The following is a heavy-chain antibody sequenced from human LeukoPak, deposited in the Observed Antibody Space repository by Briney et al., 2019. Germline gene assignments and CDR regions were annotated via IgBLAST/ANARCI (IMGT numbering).Heavy chain of an antibody. Sequence: PSETLSLTCTVSGASFSNDYWSWVRQAPGKGLEWIGYIYHNGRTNYNPSLKSRITMSIDTSQKQFSLKLISVTAADTAVYYCARASEGIGYFDTWGRGSLVTVSS. J-gene: IGHJ4*02. D-gene: IGHD3-16*01. CDR1: GASFSNDY. V-gene: IGHV4-59*01. CDR2: IYHNGRT. CDR3: ARASEGIGYFDT.